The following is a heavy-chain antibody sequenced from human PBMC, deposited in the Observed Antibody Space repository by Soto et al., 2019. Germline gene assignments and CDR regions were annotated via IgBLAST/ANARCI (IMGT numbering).Heavy chain of an antibody. CDR2: IHSSGST. D-gene: IGHD5-18*01. CDR1: GGSFSTFY. J-gene: IGHJ6*02. V-gene: IGHV4-4*07. CDR3: ARDSDTAMDKGYYFYGIDV. Sequence: SETLSLTCTISGGSFSTFYWSWIRQAAGKGLEWIGRIHSSGSTNYNSSLKSRVTMSVDTSKNQFSLKLNSVTAADTAVYYCARDSDTAMDKGYYFYGIDVWGQGTTVTVSS.